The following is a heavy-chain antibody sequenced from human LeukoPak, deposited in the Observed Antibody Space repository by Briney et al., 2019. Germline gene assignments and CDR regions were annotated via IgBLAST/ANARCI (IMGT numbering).Heavy chain of an antibody. CDR3: ARRIQIWLRSPMPYDAFDI. CDR1: GGSISRSSYY. D-gene: IGHD5-18*01. Sequence: SETLSLTCTVSGGSISRSSYYWGWIRQPPGKGLEWVGSIYYSGSTYYNPSLKSRVTISVDPSKNQFSLKLSSVTAADTAVYYCARRIQIWLRSPMPYDAFDIWGQGTMVTVSS. V-gene: IGHV4-39*07. J-gene: IGHJ3*02. CDR2: IYYSGST.